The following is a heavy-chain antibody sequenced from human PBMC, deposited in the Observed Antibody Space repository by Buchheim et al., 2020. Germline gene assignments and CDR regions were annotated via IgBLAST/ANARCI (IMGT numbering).Heavy chain of an antibody. CDR1: GGSISGYY. CDR2: VSYSGTT. V-gene: IGHV4-59*01. D-gene: IGHD6-19*01. Sequence: QVQLQESGPRLVKPSETLSPTCTVSGGSISGYYWSWIRQPPEKGLEWIGYVSYSGTTVYEPSLERRVTISVDTPNKPFSLKLTSATAADTAVYYCARVRASGWYFFDFWGQGTL. CDR3: ARVRASGWYFFDF. J-gene: IGHJ4*02.